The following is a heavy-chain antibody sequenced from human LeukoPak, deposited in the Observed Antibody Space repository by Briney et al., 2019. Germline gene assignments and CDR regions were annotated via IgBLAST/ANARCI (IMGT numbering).Heavy chain of an antibody. J-gene: IGHJ5*02. D-gene: IGHD6-13*01. CDR1: GGTFSSYA. Sequence: ASVKVSCKASGGTFSSYAISWVRQAPGQGLEWMGRIIPILGIANYAQKFQGRVTITADKSTSTAYMELSSLRSEDTPVYYCARLRSGSSYNWFDPWGQGTLVTVSS. V-gene: IGHV1-69*04. CDR3: ARLRSGSSYNWFDP. CDR2: IIPILGIA.